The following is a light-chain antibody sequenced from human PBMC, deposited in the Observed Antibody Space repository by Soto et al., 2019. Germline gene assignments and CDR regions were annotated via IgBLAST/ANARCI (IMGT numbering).Light chain of an antibody. Sequence: QSVLTQPASVSGSPGQSIAISCTGTSSDVGAYNYVSWYQQYPGKAPKVMIFDVSNRPSGVSNRFSCSKSDNTASLTISGLQAEDEADYYCKSFTTSGTYVFGTGNKVTVL. J-gene: IGLJ1*01. CDR3: KSFTTSGTYV. V-gene: IGLV2-14*01. CDR2: DVS. CDR1: SSDVGAYNY.